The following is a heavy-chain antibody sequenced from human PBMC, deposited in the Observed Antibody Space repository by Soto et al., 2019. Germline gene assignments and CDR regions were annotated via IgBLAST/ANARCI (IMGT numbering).Heavy chain of an antibody. CDR3: AKDPRGIVGAGAWLDS. D-gene: IGHD1-26*01. J-gene: IGHJ4*02. Sequence: QVQLVESGGDVVQPARSLRLSCAASGFSFSSYAIHWVLQAPGKGLEWVAVISYDGSDMYYGDSVKGRFTISRDNSNNTLNRQMNSLGPEDTALYSCAKDPRGIVGAGAWLDSWGQGTLVIVSS. CDR2: ISYDGSDM. CDR1: GFSFSSYA. V-gene: IGHV3-30*18.